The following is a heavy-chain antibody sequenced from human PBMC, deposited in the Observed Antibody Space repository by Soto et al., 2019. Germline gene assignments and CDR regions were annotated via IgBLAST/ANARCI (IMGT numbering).Heavy chain of an antibody. CDR3: ARDEYQLLSSVSWFDS. CDR2: IYHTGNT. J-gene: IGHJ5*01. V-gene: IGHV4-30-4*01. Sequence: SETLSLTCTVSGGSISDDSYWSWIRQTPGKGLEWIGYIYHTGNTYYNPSLRSRVSISVDKSKSQFSLKLISVTAADTAVYFCARDEYQLLSSVSWFDSWGQGTLVTSPQ. CDR1: GGSISDDSY. D-gene: IGHD2-2*01.